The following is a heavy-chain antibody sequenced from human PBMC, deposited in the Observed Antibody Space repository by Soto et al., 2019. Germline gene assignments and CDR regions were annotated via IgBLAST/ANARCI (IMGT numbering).Heavy chain of an antibody. CDR2: IGVSGRST. V-gene: IGHV3-23*01. CDR3: AKYVVVPTAPRWLQFNSYFDY. CDR1: GFTFSSYA. D-gene: IGHD2-2*01. J-gene: IGHJ4*02. Sequence: GGSLRLSCAASGFTFSSYAMSWVRQAPGKGLEWVSAIGVSGRSTYYADSVKGRFTISRDNSKNTLYLQMSSLRAEDTAVYYCAKYVVVPTAPRWLQFNSYFDYWGQGTLVTVSS.